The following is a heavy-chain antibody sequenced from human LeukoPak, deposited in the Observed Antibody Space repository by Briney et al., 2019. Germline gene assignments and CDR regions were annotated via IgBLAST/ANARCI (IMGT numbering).Heavy chain of an antibody. CDR3: ARLKLSGDDY. CDR2: IYHSGST. V-gene: IGHV4-4*02. CDR1: GFTFSSYAM. J-gene: IGHJ4*02. D-gene: IGHD4-17*01. Sequence: GSLRLSCAASGFTFSSYAMSWVRQPPGKGLEWIGEIYHSGSTNYNPSLKSRVTISVDKSKNQFSLKLSSVTAADTAVYYCARLKLSGDDYWGQGTLVTVSS.